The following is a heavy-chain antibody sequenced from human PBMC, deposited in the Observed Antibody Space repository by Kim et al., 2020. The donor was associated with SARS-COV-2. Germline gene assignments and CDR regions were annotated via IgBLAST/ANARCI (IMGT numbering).Heavy chain of an antibody. Sequence: SETLSLTCTVSGGSISSSSYYWGWIRQPPGKGLEWIGSIYYSGSTYYNPSLKSRVTISVDTSKNQFSLKLSSVTAADTAVYYCARHAYCGGDCYSVPWFDPWGQGTLVTVSS. V-gene: IGHV4-39*01. J-gene: IGHJ5*02. CDR3: ARHAYCGGDCYSVPWFDP. CDR2: IYYSGST. CDR1: GGSISSSSYY. D-gene: IGHD2-21*02.